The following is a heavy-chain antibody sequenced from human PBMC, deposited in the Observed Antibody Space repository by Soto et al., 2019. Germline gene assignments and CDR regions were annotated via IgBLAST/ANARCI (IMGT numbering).Heavy chain of an antibody. CDR2: IYYSGST. V-gene: IGHV4-39*01. D-gene: IGHD3-10*01. Sequence: QLQLQESGPGLVKPSETLSLTCTVSSGSISSSDCFWGWIRQPPGKGLEGIGNIYYSGSTYYNPSLKSRVAMSVDTSNNQFSLKLSSVTAADTAVYYCARVLRDYPFYYYYMDVWGKGTTVTVSS. J-gene: IGHJ6*03. CDR3: ARVLRDYPFYYYYMDV. CDR1: SGSISSSDCF.